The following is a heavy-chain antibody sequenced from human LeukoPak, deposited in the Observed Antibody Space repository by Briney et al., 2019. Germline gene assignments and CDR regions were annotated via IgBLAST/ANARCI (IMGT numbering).Heavy chain of an antibody. V-gene: IGHV1-69*05. CDR1: GGTFSSYA. CDR3: ARDGHRRDGYNLIDY. CDR2: IIPIFGTA. J-gene: IGHJ4*02. Sequence: SVKVSCKASGGTFSSYAISWVRQAPGQGLAWMGRIIPIFGTANYAQKFQGRVTITTDESTSTAYMELSSLRSEDTAVYYCARDGHRRDGYNLIDYWGQGTLVTVSS. D-gene: IGHD5-24*01.